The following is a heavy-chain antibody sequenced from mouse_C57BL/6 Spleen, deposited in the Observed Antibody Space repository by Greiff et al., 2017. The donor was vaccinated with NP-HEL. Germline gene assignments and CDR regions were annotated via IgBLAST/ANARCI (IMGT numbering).Heavy chain of an antibody. CDR1: GYTFTSYW. V-gene: IGHV1-74*01. D-gene: IGHD1-1*01. Sequence: QVQLQQPGAELVKPGASVKVSCKASGYTFTSYWMHWVKQRPGQGLEWIGRIHPSDSDNNYNQKFKGKATLTVDKSSSTAYMQLSSLTSEDSAVYYCAALYYYGSSLDYWGQGTTLTVSS. CDR2: IHPSDSDN. J-gene: IGHJ2*01. CDR3: AALYYYGSSLDY.